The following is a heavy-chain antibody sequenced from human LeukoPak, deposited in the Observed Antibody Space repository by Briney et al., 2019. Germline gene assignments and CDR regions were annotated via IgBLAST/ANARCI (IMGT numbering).Heavy chain of an antibody. CDR3: AKDLWFGELFPYDFDY. CDR1: GFTFDDYA. J-gene: IGHJ4*02. V-gene: IGHV3-43*02. D-gene: IGHD3-10*01. CDR2: ISGGGGST. Sequence: GGSLRLSCAASGFTFDDYAMHWVRQAPGKGLEWVSLISGGGGSTYYADSVKGRFTISRDNSKNSLYLQMNSLRTEDTALYYCAKDLWFGELFPYDFDYWGQGTLVTVSS.